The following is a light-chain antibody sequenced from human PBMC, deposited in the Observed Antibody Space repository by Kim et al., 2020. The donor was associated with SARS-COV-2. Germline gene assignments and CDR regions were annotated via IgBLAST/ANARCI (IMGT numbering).Light chain of an antibody. CDR3: QQYGSSAVFT. J-gene: IGKJ3*01. CDR2: GAS. V-gene: IGKV3-20*01. CDR1: QSVSSSY. Sequence: PGERATLSRRASQSVSSSYLAWYQQKPGQAPRLLIYGASSRATGIHDRFSGSGSGTDFTLTISRLEPEDFAVYYCQQYGSSAVFTFGPGTKVDIK.